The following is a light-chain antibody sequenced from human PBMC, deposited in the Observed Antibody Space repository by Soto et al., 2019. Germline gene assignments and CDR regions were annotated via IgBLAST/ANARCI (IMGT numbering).Light chain of an antibody. CDR2: YDS. J-gene: IGLJ1*01. CDR3: SSYAGINNLGV. V-gene: IGLV3-21*01. Sequence: SYELTQPPSVSVAPEKTATITCGGDNIGDKRVHWYRQKPGQAPVLLISYDSDRPSGIPERFSGSKSGNTASLTVSGLQAEDEADYYCSSYAGINNLGVFGTGTKLTVL. CDR1: NIGDKR.